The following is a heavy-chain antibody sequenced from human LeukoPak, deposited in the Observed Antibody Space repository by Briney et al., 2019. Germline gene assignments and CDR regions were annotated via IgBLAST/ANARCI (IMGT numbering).Heavy chain of an antibody. CDR1: GFTVSDYY. D-gene: IGHD2-8*02. V-gene: IGHV3-53*01. CDR2: VYSGDNT. Sequence: GGSLRLSCAASGFTVSDYYMSWVRQAPGKGLEWVSVVYSGDNTHYADSVKGRFTISRDNSKNTLYLQMNSLRAEGTAVYYCARDREPGTSASRFDYWGQGTLVTVSS. J-gene: IGHJ4*02. CDR3: ARDREPGTSASRFDY.